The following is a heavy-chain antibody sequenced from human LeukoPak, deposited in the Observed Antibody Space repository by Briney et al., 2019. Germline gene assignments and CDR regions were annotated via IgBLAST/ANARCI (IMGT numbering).Heavy chain of an antibody. Sequence: GGSLRLSCGASGFTFSDYSMNWVRQAPGKGLEGISYMGIDSGNTNYAGSVKGRFTISGDKAKNSLYLQMNSLRVEDTAVYYCARDYKYAFDNWGQGTLVTVSS. CDR1: GFTFSDYS. CDR3: ARDYKYAFDN. V-gene: IGHV3-48*01. D-gene: IGHD5-24*01. J-gene: IGHJ4*02. CDR2: MGIDSGNT.